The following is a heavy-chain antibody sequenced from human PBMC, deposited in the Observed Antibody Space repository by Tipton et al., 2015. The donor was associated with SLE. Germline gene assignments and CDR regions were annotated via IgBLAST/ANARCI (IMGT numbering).Heavy chain of an antibody. J-gene: IGHJ2*01. CDR3: ARASYGSGSYYNVDWYFDL. CDR2: IYYSGST. D-gene: IGHD3-10*01. CDR1: GGSISSHY. Sequence: TLSLTCTVSGGSISSHYWSWIRQPPGKGLEWIGDIYYSGSTNYNPSLKSRVTISVDTSKNQFSLKLSPATAADTAVYYCARASYGSGSYYNVDWYFDLWGRGTLVTVSS. V-gene: IGHV4-59*11.